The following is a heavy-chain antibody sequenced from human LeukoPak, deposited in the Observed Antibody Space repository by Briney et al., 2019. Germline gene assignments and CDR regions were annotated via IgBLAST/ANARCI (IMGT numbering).Heavy chain of an antibody. D-gene: IGHD1-26*01. CDR3: AREATRKWDV. CDR1: GSTFSDYY. J-gene: IGHJ6*02. V-gene: IGHV3-11*05. Sequence: GGSLRLSCAASGSTFSDYYMNWIRQAPGKGLEWVSYISSSSTYTNYADSVKGRFTISRDNAKNSLYLQINSLRAEDTAVYYCAREATRKWDVWGQGTTVTVSS. CDR2: ISSSSTYT.